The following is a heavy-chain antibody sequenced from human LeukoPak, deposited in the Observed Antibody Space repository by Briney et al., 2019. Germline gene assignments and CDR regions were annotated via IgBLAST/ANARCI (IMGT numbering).Heavy chain of an antibody. Sequence: GGSLRLSCAASGFTFSSYAMTWVRQAPGKGLEWVSAISGSGGNTYYGDSVKGRFTISRDNSKNTLHLQMNSLRAGDTAVYYCASPGYSFGYSAYWGQGTLVTVSS. CDR1: GFTFSSYA. J-gene: IGHJ4*02. CDR2: ISGSGGNT. D-gene: IGHD5-18*01. V-gene: IGHV3-23*01. CDR3: ASPGYSFGYSAY.